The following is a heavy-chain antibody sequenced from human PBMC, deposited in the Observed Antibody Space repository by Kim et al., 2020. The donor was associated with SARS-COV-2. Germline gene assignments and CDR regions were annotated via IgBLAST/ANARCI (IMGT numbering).Heavy chain of an antibody. D-gene: IGHD3-22*01. CDR3: VRGSHYYDSGGVKGH. J-gene: IGHJ1*01. CDR2: INSDGSNT. CDR1: GFSFSTYW. V-gene: IGHV3-74*01. Sequence: GGSLRLSCAASGFSFSTYWMHWVRQAPGKGLVWVSRINSDGSNTNYAESVKGRFTISRDNAKNTLYLQMNSLRAEDMAVYYCVRGSHYYDSGGVKGHWG.